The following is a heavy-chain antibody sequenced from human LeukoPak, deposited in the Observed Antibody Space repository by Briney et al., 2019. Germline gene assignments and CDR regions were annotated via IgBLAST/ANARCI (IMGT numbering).Heavy chain of an antibody. CDR2: VYPGDSGT. D-gene: IGHD2-21*02. Sequence: GESLKISCKGSGYSFTSYWIGWVRQMPGKGLEWMGIVYPGDSGTRYSPSFQGQVTISADKSISTAYLQWSSLKASDTAMYYCARHRWGYECGDSSPFDHWGQGTLVTVSS. J-gene: IGHJ4*02. CDR3: ARHRWGYECGDSSPFDH. CDR1: GYSFTSYW. V-gene: IGHV5-51*01.